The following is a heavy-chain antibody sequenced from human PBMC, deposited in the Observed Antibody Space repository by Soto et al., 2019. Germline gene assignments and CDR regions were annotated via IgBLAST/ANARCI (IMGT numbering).Heavy chain of an antibody. V-gene: IGHV4-4*02. J-gene: IGHJ3*02. CDR3: ARVAVSVVAATLGAFDI. D-gene: IGHD2-15*01. CDR2: IYHSGST. Sequence: SGTLYLACAVSSGSISSSNWWGWVRQAAGKGLEWIGEIYHSGSTNYNPSLKSRVTISVDKSKNQFSLKLSSVTAADTAVYYCARVAVSVVAATLGAFDIWGQGTMVT. CDR1: SGSISSSNW.